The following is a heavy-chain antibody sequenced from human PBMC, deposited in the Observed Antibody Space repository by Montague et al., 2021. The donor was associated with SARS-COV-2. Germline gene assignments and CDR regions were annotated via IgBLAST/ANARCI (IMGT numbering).Heavy chain of an antibody. CDR1: GFTFGGHD. CDR2: SRSKYKSYTT. CDR3: ARFGYSAYNYGAFDI. D-gene: IGHD5-12*01. V-gene: IGHV3-72*01. J-gene: IGHJ3*02. Sequence: SLRLSCATSGFTFGGHDMDWVRQAPGGGLEWVGCSRSKYKSYTTEYAAPVKGRFTISRDDSKNSLYLQMNGLQTEDTVIYYCARFGYSAYNYGAFDIWGQGTKVTVSS.